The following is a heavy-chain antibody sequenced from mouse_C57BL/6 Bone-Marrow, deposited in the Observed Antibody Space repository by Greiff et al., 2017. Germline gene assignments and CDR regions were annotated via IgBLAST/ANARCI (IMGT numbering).Heavy chain of an antibody. V-gene: IGHV1-80*01. J-gene: IGHJ2*01. CDR3: ARLNPYYFDY. D-gene: IGHD1-3*01. Sequence: VQLQQSGAELVKPGASVKISCKVSGYAFSTYWMNWVKQRPGKGLEWIGQIYPGDGDTNYNGKFKGKATLTADKSSSTAYMQLSSLTSEDSAVYFCARLNPYYFDYWGQGTTLTVSS. CDR2: IYPGDGDT. CDR1: GYAFSTYW.